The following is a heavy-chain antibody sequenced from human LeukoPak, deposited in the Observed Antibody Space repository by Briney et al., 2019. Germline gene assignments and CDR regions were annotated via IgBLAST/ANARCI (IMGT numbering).Heavy chain of an antibody. D-gene: IGHD2-2*01. CDR1: SDSISTSNYY. CDR2: IFYSGST. CDR3: ARAQLSYYYYMDV. V-gene: IGHV4-39*07. Sequence: SETLSLTCTVSSDSISTSNYYWGWVRQPPGKALEWIGNIFYSGSTYYSPSLKSRVTISVDTSKNQFSLKLSSVTAADTAVYYCARAQLSYYYYMDVWGKGTTVTVSS. J-gene: IGHJ6*03.